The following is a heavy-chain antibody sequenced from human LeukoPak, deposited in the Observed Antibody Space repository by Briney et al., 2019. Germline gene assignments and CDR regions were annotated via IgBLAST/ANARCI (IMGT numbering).Heavy chain of an antibody. CDR3: TRAHYCTSSSCYMNYYSGMDV. CDR1: GFTFSDSP. J-gene: IGHJ6*02. Sequence: GGSLGLSCAASGFTFSDSPMHWVRQTSGKGLEWVGRIRSKANNYATAYGASVKGRFTISRDGSKNTAYLQMNGLTTEDTAVYYCTRAHYCTSSSCYMNYYSGMDVWGQGTTVTLSS. D-gene: IGHD2-2*02. V-gene: IGHV3-73*01. CDR2: IRSKANNYAT.